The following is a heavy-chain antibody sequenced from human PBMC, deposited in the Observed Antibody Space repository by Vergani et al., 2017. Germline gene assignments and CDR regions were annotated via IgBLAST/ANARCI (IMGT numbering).Heavy chain of an antibody. D-gene: IGHD3-16*02. J-gene: IGHJ4*02. V-gene: IGHV3-21*01. CDR2: ISSSSSYI. CDR3: ARDQYDYVWGSYPESFDY. Sequence: EVQLVESGGGLVKPGGSLRLSCAASGFTFSSYSMNWVRQAPGKGLELVSSISSSSSYIYYADSVKGRFTISRDNAKNSLYLQMNSLRAEDTAVYYCARDQYDYVWGSYPESFDYWGQGTLVTVSS. CDR1: GFTFSSYS.